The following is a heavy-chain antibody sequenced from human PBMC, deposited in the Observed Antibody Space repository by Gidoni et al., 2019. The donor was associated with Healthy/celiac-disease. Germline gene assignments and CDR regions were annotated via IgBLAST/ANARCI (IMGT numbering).Heavy chain of an antibody. CDR1: GFIFVDYA. CDR3: TRGKSSGWPYYFDY. J-gene: IGHJ4*02. V-gene: IGHV3-49*05. D-gene: IGHD6-19*01. CDR2: IRSKAYGGTT. Sequence: EVQLVASGGGLVKPARSLRLSCTDSGFIFVDYAMSWFRQAPGKGLEWVGFIRSKAYGGTTEYAASVKGRFTISRDDSKSIAYLQMNSMKTEDTAVYYCTRGKSSGWPYYFDYWGQGTLVTVSS.